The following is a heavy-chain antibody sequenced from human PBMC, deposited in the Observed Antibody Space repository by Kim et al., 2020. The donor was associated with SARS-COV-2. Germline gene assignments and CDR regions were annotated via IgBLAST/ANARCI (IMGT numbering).Heavy chain of an antibody. CDR1: GGSFSGYY. V-gene: IGHV4-34*01. D-gene: IGHD3-10*01. Sequence: SETLSLTCAVYGGSFSGYYWSWIRQPPGKGLEWIGEINHSGSTNYNPSLKSRVTISVDTSKNQFSLKLSSVTAADTAVYYCARTSRSPYYGSGTREYGMDVWGQGTTVTVSS. J-gene: IGHJ6*02. CDR2: INHSGST. CDR3: ARTSRSPYYGSGTREYGMDV.